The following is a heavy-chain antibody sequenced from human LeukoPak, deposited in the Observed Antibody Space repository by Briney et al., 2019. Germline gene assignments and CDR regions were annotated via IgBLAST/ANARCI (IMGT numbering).Heavy chain of an antibody. J-gene: IGHJ4*02. V-gene: IGHV4-34*01. CDR1: GGSFSGYY. CDR3: VGAPNQYYLDY. D-gene: IGHD3-16*01. Sequence: SETLSLTCAVYGGSFSGYYWSWIRQPPGEGLEWIGEINHSGSTNYNPSLKSRVTISGDTSKNQFSLSLSSVTASDTAVYFCVGAPNQYYLDYWGQGTLVAVSS. CDR2: INHSGST.